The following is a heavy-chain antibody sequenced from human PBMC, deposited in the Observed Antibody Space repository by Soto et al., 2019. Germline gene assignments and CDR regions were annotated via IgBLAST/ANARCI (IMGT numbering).Heavy chain of an antibody. Sequence: SETLSLTCTVSGGSIGSGGYYWSWIRQHPGKGLEWIGYIYYSGSTYYNPSLKSRVTISVDTSKNQFSLKLSSVTAADTAVYYCARAYYYDSSGHDYWGQGTLVTVSS. CDR2: IYYSGST. CDR3: ARAYYYDSSGHDY. CDR1: GGSIGSGGYY. J-gene: IGHJ4*02. D-gene: IGHD3-22*01. V-gene: IGHV4-31*03.